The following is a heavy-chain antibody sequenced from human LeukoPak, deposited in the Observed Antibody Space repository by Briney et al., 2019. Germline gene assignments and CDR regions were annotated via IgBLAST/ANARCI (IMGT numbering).Heavy chain of an antibody. CDR3: AREMITFGGGFDP. D-gene: IGHD3-16*01. CDR2: IYSGGST. Sequence: PGGSLRLSCAASGFTVSSNYMSWVRQAPGKGLEWVSVIYSGGSTYYADSVKGRFTISRDNSKNTLYLQMNSLRAEDTAVYYCAREMITFGGGFDPWGQGTLVTVSS. CDR1: GFTVSSNY. V-gene: IGHV3-66*01. J-gene: IGHJ5*02.